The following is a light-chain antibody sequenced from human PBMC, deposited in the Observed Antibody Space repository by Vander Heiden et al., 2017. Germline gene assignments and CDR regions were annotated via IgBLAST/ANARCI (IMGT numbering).Light chain of an antibody. CDR2: EGN. Sequence: QSALTQPASVSGSPGQSITISCTGTSSDVGSYNLVSWYQHLPGKVPKLMIYEGNKRPSGVSNRFSGSKSGNTASLTISGLQAEDEADYCCCSYAGSSTFLYVFGTGTKVTVL. CDR3: CSYAGSSTFLYV. J-gene: IGLJ1*01. V-gene: IGLV2-23*03. CDR1: SSDVGSYNL.